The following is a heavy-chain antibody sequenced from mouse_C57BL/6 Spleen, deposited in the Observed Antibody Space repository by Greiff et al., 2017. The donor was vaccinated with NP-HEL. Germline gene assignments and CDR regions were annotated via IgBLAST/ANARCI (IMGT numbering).Heavy chain of an antibody. Sequence: VKLQESGAELVRPGASVTLSCKASGYTFTDYEMHWVKQTPVHGLEWIGAIDPETGGTAYNQKFKGKAILTADKSSSTAYMELRSLTSEDSAVYYCTRRYPNYESYAMDYWGQGTSVTVSS. CDR1: GYTFTDYE. V-gene: IGHV1-15*01. J-gene: IGHJ4*01. CDR2: IDPETGGT. CDR3: TRRYPNYESYAMDY. D-gene: IGHD2-4*01.